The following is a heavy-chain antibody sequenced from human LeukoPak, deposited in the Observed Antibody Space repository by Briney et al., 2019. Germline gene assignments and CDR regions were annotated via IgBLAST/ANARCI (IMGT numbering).Heavy chain of an antibody. Sequence: AGGSLRLSCAASGFTFSSYEMNWVRQAPGKGLEWVSYISSSGSTIFYADSVKGRFTISRDNAKNSLYLQMNSLRAADTAVYYCARDPGFGYEVSRFDYWGQGTLVTVSS. CDR2: ISSSGSTI. D-gene: IGHD3-10*01. V-gene: IGHV3-48*03. CDR1: GFTFSSYE. J-gene: IGHJ4*02. CDR3: ARDPGFGYEVSRFDY.